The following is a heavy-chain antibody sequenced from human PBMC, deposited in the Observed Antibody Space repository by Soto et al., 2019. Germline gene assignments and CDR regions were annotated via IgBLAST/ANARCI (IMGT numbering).Heavy chain of an antibody. CDR3: ARDLCSSTSCSNYYYYGMDV. J-gene: IGHJ6*02. CDR2: IYYSGST. V-gene: IGHV4-59*01. Sequence: SETLSLTCTVSGGSISSYYWSWIRQPPGKGLEWIGYIYYSGSTNYNPSLKSRVTISVDTSRNQFSLKLSSVTAADTAVYYCARDLCSSTSCSNYYYYGMDVWGQGTTVTVSS. CDR1: GGSISSYY. D-gene: IGHD2-2*01.